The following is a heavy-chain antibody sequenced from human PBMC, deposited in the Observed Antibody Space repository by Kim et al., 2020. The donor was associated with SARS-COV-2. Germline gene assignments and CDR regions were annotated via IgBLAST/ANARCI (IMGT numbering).Heavy chain of an antibody. Sequence: GGSLRLSCAASGFTFSSYSMNWVRQAPGKGLEWVSSISSSSSYIYYADSVKGRFTISRDNAKNSLYLQMNSLRAEDTAVYYCARDPGYYGSGSSALSGYWGQGTLVTVSS. CDR3: ARDPGYYGSGSSALSGY. CDR2: ISSSSSYI. D-gene: IGHD3-10*01. CDR1: GFTFSSYS. J-gene: IGHJ4*02. V-gene: IGHV3-21*01.